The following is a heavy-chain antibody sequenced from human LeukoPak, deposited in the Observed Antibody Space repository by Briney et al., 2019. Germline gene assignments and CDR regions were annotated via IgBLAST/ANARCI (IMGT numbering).Heavy chain of an antibody. CDR1: GYTFTSYG. J-gene: IGHJ3*02. V-gene: IGHV1-18*01. CDR3: ARVSYDFWSGYSHAFDI. Sequence: ASVKVSCKASGYTFTSYGISWVRQAPGQGLAWMGWISAYNGNTNYAQKLQGRVTMTTDTSTSTAYMELRSLRSDDTAVYYCARVSYDFWSGYSHAFDIWGQGTMVTVSS. D-gene: IGHD3-3*01. CDR2: ISAYNGNT.